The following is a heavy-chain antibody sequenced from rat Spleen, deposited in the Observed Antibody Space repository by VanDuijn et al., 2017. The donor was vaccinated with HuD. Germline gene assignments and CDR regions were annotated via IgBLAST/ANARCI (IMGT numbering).Heavy chain of an antibody. Sequence: EVQLVESGGGLVQPGRSLKLSCAASGFTFSNYDMAWVRQAPTKGLEWVASISPSGGSTYYRDSVKGRFTVSRDNAKSTLYLQMDSLRSEDTATYYCARHPPINYGGYWYFDFWGPGTMVTVSS. J-gene: IGHJ1*01. CDR1: GFTFSNYD. D-gene: IGHD1-11*01. CDR2: ISPSGGST. CDR3: ARHPPINYGGYWYFDF. V-gene: IGHV5-25*01.